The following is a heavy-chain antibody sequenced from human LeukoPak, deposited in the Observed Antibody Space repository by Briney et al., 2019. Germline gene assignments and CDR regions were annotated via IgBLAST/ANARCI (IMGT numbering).Heavy chain of an antibody. CDR3: ARLRFLQY. CDR1: GFTFSSYE. Sequence: GGSLRLSCVASGFTFSSYEMNWVRQAPGKGLEWVSYISSSSTTIYYADSVKGRFTVSRDNAKNSLYLQMNSLGAEDTAVYYCARLRFLQYWGQGTLVTVSS. V-gene: IGHV3-48*03. D-gene: IGHD3-3*01. CDR2: ISSSSTTI. J-gene: IGHJ4*02.